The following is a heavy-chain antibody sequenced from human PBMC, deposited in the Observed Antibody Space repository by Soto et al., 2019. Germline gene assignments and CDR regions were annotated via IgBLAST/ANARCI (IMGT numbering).Heavy chain of an antibody. CDR2: IAPGNGNT. Sequence: ASVKVSCKASGYTFTDSAIHWVRQAPGQSLEWLGWIAPGNGNTKYSQNFQGRVTITRDTSATTAYMELSSLRSEDTAVYYCAKGSRMWRPDYWGRGTLVTVSS. V-gene: IGHV1-3*01. J-gene: IGHJ4*02. D-gene: IGHD2-21*01. CDR1: GYTFTDSA. CDR3: AKGSRMWRPDY.